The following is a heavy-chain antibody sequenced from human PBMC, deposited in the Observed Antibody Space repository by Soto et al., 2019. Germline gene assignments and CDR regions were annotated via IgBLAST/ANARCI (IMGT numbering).Heavy chain of an antibody. D-gene: IGHD3-3*01. CDR3: ARTAGYDFWSAAYYYYGMDV. J-gene: IGHJ6*02. CDR2: INHSGST. Sequence: SETLSLTCAVYGGSFSGYYWSWIRQPPGKGLEWIGEINHSGSTNYNPSLKSRVTISVDTSKNQFSLKLSFVTAADTAVYYCARTAGYDFWSAAYYYYGMDVWGQGTTVTVS. CDR1: GGSFSGYY. V-gene: IGHV4-34*01.